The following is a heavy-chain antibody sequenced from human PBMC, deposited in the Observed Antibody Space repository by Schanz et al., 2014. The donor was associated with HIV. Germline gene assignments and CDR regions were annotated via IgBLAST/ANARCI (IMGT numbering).Heavy chain of an antibody. J-gene: IGHJ4*02. D-gene: IGHD3-22*01. CDR1: GYTFVDHY. V-gene: IGHV1-2*02. CDR3: ARVGRAYYYDSSGGIDY. Sequence: QVQLVQSGAEVKKPGGSVKVSCTASGYTFVDHYVHWVRQAPGQGLEWIGWINPNSGGTNYAQKFQGRVTMTRDTSISTAYMELSRLRSDDTAVYYCARVGRAYYYDSSGGIDYWGQGTLVTVSS. CDR2: INPNSGGT.